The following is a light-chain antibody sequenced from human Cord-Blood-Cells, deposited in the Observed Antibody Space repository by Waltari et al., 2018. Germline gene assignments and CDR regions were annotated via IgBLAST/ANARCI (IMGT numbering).Light chain of an antibody. Sequence: QAVLTQPSSLSASPGASASLTCTLRSGINVGTYRIYWYQQKPGSPPQYLLRYKSDSDKQQGSGVPSRFSVSKDASANAVILLTSGLQSADEADYYCMIWHSSAWVFSGGTKLTVL. J-gene: IGLJ3*02. CDR1: SGINVGTYR. CDR3: MIWHSSAWV. CDR2: YKSDSDK. V-gene: IGLV5-45*02.